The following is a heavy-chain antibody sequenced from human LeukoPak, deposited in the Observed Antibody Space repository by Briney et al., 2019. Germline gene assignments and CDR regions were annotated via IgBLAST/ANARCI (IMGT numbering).Heavy chain of an antibody. CDR3: ARADVDTAFLDS. D-gene: IGHD5-18*01. Sequence: PSETLSLTCTISGGPISSGRHYWNWLRQRPGKGLDWIGFIYYSGSMYYNPSFKSRVTISVDTSKNQFSLRLSSVTAADTAVYYCARADVDTAFLDSWGQGTLVTVSS. J-gene: IGHJ4*02. V-gene: IGHV4-31*03. CDR1: GGPISSGRHY. CDR2: IYYSGSM.